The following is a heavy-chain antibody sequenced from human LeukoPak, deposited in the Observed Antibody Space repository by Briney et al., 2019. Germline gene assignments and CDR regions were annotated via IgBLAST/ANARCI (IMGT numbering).Heavy chain of an antibody. CDR1: GFTFSSYW. V-gene: IGHV3-7*01. D-gene: IGHD3-22*01. CDR3: ARMGYYYDSSGWEAY. CDR2: IKQDGSEK. Sequence: PGGFLRLSCAASGFTFSSYWMSWVRQAPGKGLEWVANIKQDGSEKYYVDSVKGRFTISRDNAKNSLYLQMNSLRAEDTAVYYCARMGYYYDSSGWEAYWGQGTLVTVSS. J-gene: IGHJ4*02.